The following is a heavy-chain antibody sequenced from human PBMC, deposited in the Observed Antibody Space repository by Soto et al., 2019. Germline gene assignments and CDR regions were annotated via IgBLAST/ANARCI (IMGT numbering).Heavy chain of an antibody. V-gene: IGHV4-31*03. CDR1: GGSITGGGSF. J-gene: IGHJ5*02. CDR2: IGYSGAT. Sequence: SETLSLTCTVSGGSITGGGSFWSWIRQHPGKGPEWIAFIGYSGATSYNPSLASRVTISADTYKSQFSLNLRSVTAADTAVYYCARGGASSKWFAPWGQGTLVTVSS. D-gene: IGHD2-15*01. CDR3: ARGGASSKWFAP.